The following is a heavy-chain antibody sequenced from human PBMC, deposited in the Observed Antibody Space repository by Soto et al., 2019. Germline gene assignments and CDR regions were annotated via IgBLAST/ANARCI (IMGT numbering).Heavy chain of an antibody. V-gene: IGHV3-23*01. CDR3: AKGVNYYDGSGYYSYYYNGMDV. CDR2: ISGSGGST. J-gene: IGHJ6*02. Sequence: EVQLLESGGGLVQPGGSLRLSCAASGFRFSTYAMTWVRQAPGKGLEWVSAISGSGGSTYYADSVKGRFSISRDNSKNTLYLQMNSLRAEDTAVYHCAKGVNYYDGSGYYSYYYNGMDVWGQGTTVTVSS. CDR1: GFRFSTYA. D-gene: IGHD3-22*01.